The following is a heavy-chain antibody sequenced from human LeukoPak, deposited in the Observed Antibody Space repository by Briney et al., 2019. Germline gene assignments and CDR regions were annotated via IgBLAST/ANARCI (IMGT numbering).Heavy chain of an antibody. CDR2: ITNWNGGST. D-gene: IGHD2-2*02. Sequence: PGGSLRLSCEASGFTFDDYGMSWVRQVAGKGLEWVSAITNWNGGSTGYAGSVRGRFTVSRDNAKNSLYLQMNSLRAEDTALYYCARCSRSSTDCYSAFDIWGQGTVVTVSS. V-gene: IGHV3-20*04. J-gene: IGHJ3*02. CDR3: ARCSRSSTDCYSAFDI. CDR1: GFTFDDYG.